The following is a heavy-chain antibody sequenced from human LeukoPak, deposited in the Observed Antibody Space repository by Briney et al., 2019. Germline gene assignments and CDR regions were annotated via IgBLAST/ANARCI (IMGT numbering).Heavy chain of an antibody. D-gene: IGHD3-22*01. CDR3: ARGDYYDSSGYGIDY. CDR2: IIPIFGTA. V-gene: IGHV1-69*05. Sequence: SVKVSCKASGGTFSSYAISWVRQAPGQGLEWMGRIIPIFGTANYAQKFQGRVTVTTDESTSTAYMELSSLRSEDTAVYYCARGDYYDSSGYGIDYWGQGTLVTVSS. J-gene: IGHJ4*02. CDR1: GGTFSSYA.